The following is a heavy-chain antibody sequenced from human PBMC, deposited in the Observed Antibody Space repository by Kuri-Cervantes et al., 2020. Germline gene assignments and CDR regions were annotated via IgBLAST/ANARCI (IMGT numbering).Heavy chain of an antibody. CDR1: GFNFSTHS. CDR2: ISGASGFI. CDR3: VRGWRYIDFDALIDH. J-gene: IGHJ4*02. V-gene: IGHV3-21*01. Sequence: GESLKISCAASGFNFSTHSMNWVRQVPGKGLEWVSSISGASGFIYYTDSVKGRFTISRDNAKNTLYLQMNSLRAEDTAVYYCVRGWRYIDFDALIDHWGQGTLVTVSS. D-gene: IGHD2/OR15-2a*01.